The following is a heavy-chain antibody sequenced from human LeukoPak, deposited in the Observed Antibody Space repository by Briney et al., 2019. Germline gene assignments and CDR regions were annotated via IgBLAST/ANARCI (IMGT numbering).Heavy chain of an antibody. D-gene: IGHD3-16*01. CDR1: GFTFSGHN. V-gene: IGHV3-48*04. CDR3: ARAMSTFGGVRNYFDS. CDR2: VSISSVTI. J-gene: IGHJ4*02. Sequence: PGGSLRLSCAASGFTFSGHNMNWVRQAPGKGLEWISFVSISSVTIYYADSVNGRFRISRDNAKSSLDVEMNSLRAEDTAVYYCARAMSTFGGVRNYFDSWGQGTLVTVSS.